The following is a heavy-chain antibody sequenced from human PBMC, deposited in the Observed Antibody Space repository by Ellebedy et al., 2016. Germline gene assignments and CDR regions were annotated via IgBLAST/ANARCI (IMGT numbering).Heavy chain of an antibody. Sequence: SVKVSCXASGGTFSSYAISWVRQAPGQGLEWMGGIIPIFGTANYAQKFQGRVTITADESTSTAYMELSSLRSEDTAVYYCARGIGGYSGYDERYWYFDLWGRGTLVTVSS. V-gene: IGHV1-69*13. J-gene: IGHJ2*01. CDR3: ARGIGGYSGYDERYWYFDL. D-gene: IGHD5-12*01. CDR2: IIPIFGTA. CDR1: GGTFSSYA.